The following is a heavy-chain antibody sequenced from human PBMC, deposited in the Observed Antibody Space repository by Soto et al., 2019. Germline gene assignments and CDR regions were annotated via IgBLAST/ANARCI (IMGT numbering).Heavy chain of an antibody. CDR3: ASESCGGDCYVNAVDM. CDR1: GFSFSNYG. D-gene: IGHD2-21*02. CDR2: IWLDGSNI. J-gene: IGHJ3*02. Sequence: GGSLRLSCAASGFSFSNYGMHWVRQAPGKGLEWVAVIWLDGSNIYYGDSVKGRFTISRDNSKNTVFLQMNSLGAEDTADYYCASESCGGDCYVNAVDMWGKGTKVTVAS. V-gene: IGHV3-33*01.